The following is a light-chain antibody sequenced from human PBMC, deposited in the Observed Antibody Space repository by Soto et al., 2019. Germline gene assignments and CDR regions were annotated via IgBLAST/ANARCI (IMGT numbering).Light chain of an antibody. CDR2: LNSDGSH. CDR1: SGHSNYA. J-gene: IGLJ2*01. CDR3: QTWGSGIVV. V-gene: IGLV4-69*01. Sequence: QLVLTQSPSASASLGASVKLTCTLSSGHSNYAIAWHQQQSEKGPRYLMKLNSDGSHSKRDGIPDRFSGSSSGAERYLTISSLQSEDEADYYCQTWGSGIVVFGGGTKHRP.